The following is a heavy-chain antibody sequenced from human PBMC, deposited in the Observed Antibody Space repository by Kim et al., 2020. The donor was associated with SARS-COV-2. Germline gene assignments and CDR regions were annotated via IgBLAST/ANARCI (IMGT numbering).Heavy chain of an antibody. Sequence: GGSLRLSCAASGFTFSTYAMSWVRQALGKGLEWVSVITGSGDSRYYADSVKGRFIISRDNSETTLYLQMNSLRAEDTAVYYCARDPAATLRWMDLWGQGTLVIVSS. CDR2: ITGSGDSR. D-gene: IGHD6-25*01. CDR1: GFTFSTYA. J-gene: IGHJ5*02. V-gene: IGHV3-23*01. CDR3: ARDPAATLRWMDL.